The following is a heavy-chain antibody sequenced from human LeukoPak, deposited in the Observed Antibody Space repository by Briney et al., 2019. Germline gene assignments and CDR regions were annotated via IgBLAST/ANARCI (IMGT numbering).Heavy chain of an antibody. CDR3: STDAGLRAL. Sequence: GGSLRLSCAASGFTFSNAWMTWVRQAPGKGLEWVGRIKSMTHGGTTDYAAPVKGRFTISRDDSKNTLFPQMDSLKTEDTAVYYCSTDAGLRALGGQGTLVTVSS. V-gene: IGHV3-15*01. CDR2: IKSMTHGGTT. CDR1: GFTFSNAW. D-gene: IGHD1-14*01. J-gene: IGHJ4*02.